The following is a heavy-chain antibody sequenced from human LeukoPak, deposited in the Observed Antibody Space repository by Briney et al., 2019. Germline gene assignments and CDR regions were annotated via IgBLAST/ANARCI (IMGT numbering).Heavy chain of an antibody. V-gene: IGHV3-48*03. Sequence: GGSLRLSCAASGFTFSSYEMNWVRQAPGKGLEWVSYISSSGSTIYYADSVKGRFTISRDNAKNSLYLQMNSLRAEDTAVYYCARAWSRVDAFDIWGQGTMVTVSS. CDR2: ISSSGSTI. D-gene: IGHD2-8*02. CDR3: ARAWSRVDAFDI. CDR1: GFTFSSYE. J-gene: IGHJ3*02.